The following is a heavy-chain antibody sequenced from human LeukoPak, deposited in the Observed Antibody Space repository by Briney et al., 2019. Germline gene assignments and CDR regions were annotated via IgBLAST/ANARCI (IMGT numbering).Heavy chain of an antibody. CDR3: SHIDEGAVAGAEGGY. V-gene: IGHV2-5*01. CDR1: GFSLRTFGVG. CDR2: VYWSDEK. J-gene: IGHJ4*02. Sequence: CGPTLFNPPPTLTLTCTFSGFSLRTFGVGVGWIRQPRGSALRRLSLVYWSDEKRYSPSLKSRITITKDSSKNQVVLTMTNMGPVDTATYYCSHIDEGAVAGAEGGYWGQGTLVTV. D-gene: IGHD6-19*01.